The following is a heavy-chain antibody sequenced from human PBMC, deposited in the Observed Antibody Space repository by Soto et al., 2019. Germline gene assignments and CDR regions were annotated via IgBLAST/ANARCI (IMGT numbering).Heavy chain of an antibody. V-gene: IGHV3-23*01. CDR3: ARSSLADSATSGVDH. CDR2: ISGSGGGT. D-gene: IGHD5-18*01. J-gene: IGHJ5*02. Sequence: VGSLRLSCAASGFTFSSYAMSWVRQAPGQGLEWVSSISGSGGGTYYAGSVKGRFAISRDNSKNTLYLQMNSLGAEDTALYYCARSSLADSATSGVDHWGQGTLVTVSS. CDR1: GFTFSSYA.